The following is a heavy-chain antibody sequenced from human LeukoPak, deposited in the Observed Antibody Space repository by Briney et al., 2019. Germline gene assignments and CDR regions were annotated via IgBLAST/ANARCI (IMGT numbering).Heavy chain of an antibody. CDR3: ARDGAIPPYYFDY. CDR1: GFTFSSYS. CDR2: ISSSSSYI. J-gene: IGHJ4*02. D-gene: IGHD2-2*02. Sequence: GGSLRLSCAASGFTFSSYSMNWVRQAPGKGLEWVSSISSSSSYIYYADSVKGRFTISRDNTKNSLYLQMNSLRAEDTAVYYCARDGAIPPYYFDYWGQGTLVTVSS. V-gene: IGHV3-21*01.